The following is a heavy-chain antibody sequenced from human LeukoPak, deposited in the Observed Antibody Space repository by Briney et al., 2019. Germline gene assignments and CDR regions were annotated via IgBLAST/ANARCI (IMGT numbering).Heavy chain of an antibody. CDR1: GGSISRSNW. D-gene: IGHD3-3*01. CDR2: IYHSGST. Sequence: SGTLSLTCAVSGGSISRSNWWRWVRQPPGKGLEWIGEIYHSGSTNYNPSLKSRVTISVDKSKNQFSLKLSSVTAADTAVYYCAREDYDDSGAWYFDLWGRGTLVTVSS. CDR3: AREDYDDSGAWYFDL. V-gene: IGHV4-4*02. J-gene: IGHJ2*01.